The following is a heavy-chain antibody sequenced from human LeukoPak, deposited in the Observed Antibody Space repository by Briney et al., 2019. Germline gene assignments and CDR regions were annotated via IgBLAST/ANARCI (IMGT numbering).Heavy chain of an antibody. Sequence: GGSLRLSCAASGFTFSSCGMHWVRQAPGKGLEWVAFIRYDGSNKYYADSVKGRSTISRDNSKNTLYLQMNSLRAEDTAVYYCAKDKGHTVATIMGVGDYWGQGTLVTVSS. CDR3: AKDKGHTVATIMGVGDY. V-gene: IGHV3-30*02. D-gene: IGHD5-12*01. CDR1: GFTFSSCG. CDR2: IRYDGSNK. J-gene: IGHJ4*02.